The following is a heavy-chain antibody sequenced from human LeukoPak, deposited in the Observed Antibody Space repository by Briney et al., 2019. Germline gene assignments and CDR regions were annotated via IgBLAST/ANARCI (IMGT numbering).Heavy chain of an antibody. V-gene: IGHV3-7*01. D-gene: IGHD6-25*01. CDR1: GFTFSSYS. J-gene: IGHJ3*02. CDR2: IKQDGTEK. CDR3: ARGGRQGACDI. Sequence: GGSLRLSCAASGFTFSSYSMNWVRQAPGKGLEWVANIKQDGTEKYYVDSVKGRFTISRDNAKNSLYLQMNSLAADDTAVYYCARGGRQGACDIWGQGTMVTVSS.